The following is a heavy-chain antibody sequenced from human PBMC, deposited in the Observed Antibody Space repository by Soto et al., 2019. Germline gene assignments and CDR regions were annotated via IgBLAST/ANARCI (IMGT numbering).Heavy chain of an antibody. V-gene: IGHV4-59*01. D-gene: IGHD6-25*01. CDR1: GGSISSYY. Sequence: SETLSLTGTVSGGSISSYYWSWIRQPPGKGLEWIGYIYYSGSTNYNPSLKSRVTISVDTSKNQFSLKLSSVTAADTAVYYCARDNGGYQPVYYGMDVWGQGTTVTVSS. CDR3: ARDNGGYQPVYYGMDV. CDR2: IYYSGST. J-gene: IGHJ6*02.